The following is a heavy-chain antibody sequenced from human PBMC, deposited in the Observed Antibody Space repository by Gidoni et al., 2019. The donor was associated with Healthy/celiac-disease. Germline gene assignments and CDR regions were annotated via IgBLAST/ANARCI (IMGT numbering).Heavy chain of an antibody. V-gene: IGHV4-38-2*01. CDR3: ASRSTSTFDY. Sequence: QVQLQESGPGLVKPSETLSLTCAVSGYSISSGYYWGWIRQPPGKWLEWIGSIYHSGSTYYNPSLKSRVTISVDTSKNQFSLKLSSVTAADTAVYYCASRSTSTFDYWGQGTLVTVSS. D-gene: IGHD2-2*01. CDR1: GYSISSGYY. J-gene: IGHJ4*02. CDR2: IYHSGST.